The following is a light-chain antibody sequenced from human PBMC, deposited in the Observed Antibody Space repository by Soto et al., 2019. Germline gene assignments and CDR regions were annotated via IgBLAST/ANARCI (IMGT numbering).Light chain of an antibody. Sequence: HSVLTQPPSASGSAGLSVAISCTGTSSDVGGYNYVYWYQQHPGKAPKLMIYEVTKRPSGVPDRFSGSKSGNTASLTVSGLQAEDEADYYCSSYADSNSYVFGTGTKVTVL. CDR3: SSYADSNSYV. J-gene: IGLJ1*01. CDR1: SSDVGGYNY. CDR2: EVT. V-gene: IGLV2-8*01.